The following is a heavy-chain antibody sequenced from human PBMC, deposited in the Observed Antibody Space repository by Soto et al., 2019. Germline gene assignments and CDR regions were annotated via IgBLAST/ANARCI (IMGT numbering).Heavy chain of an antibody. Sequence: SETLSLTCNVSGGSISSGGFFWNWVRQHPGKGLEWIGYIYYTGGTDYNPSLKSRVTISRDTSKNHLSLILGSVTAADTAMYYCARSTGTYFDYWGQGTPVTVSS. D-gene: IGHD1-1*01. CDR3: ARSTGTYFDY. V-gene: IGHV4-31*03. CDR2: IYYTGGT. J-gene: IGHJ4*02. CDR1: GGSISSGGFF.